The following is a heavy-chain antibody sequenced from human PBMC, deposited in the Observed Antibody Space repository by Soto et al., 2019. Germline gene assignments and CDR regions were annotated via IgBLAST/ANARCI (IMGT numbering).Heavy chain of an antibody. CDR1: RYTLTSYG. CDR3: ARYEVTPESGYYYYSSMDV. Sequence: AAVKVPRKASRYTLTSYGISWVRQAPGQGREWMGWISAYNGNTNYAQKLHGRVTMTTDTTTGTAYMELRSLRSDDTAVYYCARYEVTPESGYYYYSSMDVWGQGTTVTVSS. J-gene: IGHJ6*02. V-gene: IGHV1-18*04. D-gene: IGHD2-8*01. CDR2: ISAYNGNT.